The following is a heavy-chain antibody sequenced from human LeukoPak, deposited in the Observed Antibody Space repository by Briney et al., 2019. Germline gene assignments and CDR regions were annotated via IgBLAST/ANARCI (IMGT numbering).Heavy chain of an antibody. Sequence: QPGGSLRLSCAASGFTFSSYWMSWVRQAPGKGLEWVANIKQDGSEKYYVDSVKGRFTISRDNAKNSLYLQMNSLRAEDTAVYYCARVLPPQYYYDSSGYYLIDAFDYWGQGTLVTVSS. V-gene: IGHV3-7*01. CDR2: IKQDGSEK. CDR3: ARVLPPQYYYDSSGYYLIDAFDY. J-gene: IGHJ4*02. CDR1: GFTFSSYW. D-gene: IGHD3-22*01.